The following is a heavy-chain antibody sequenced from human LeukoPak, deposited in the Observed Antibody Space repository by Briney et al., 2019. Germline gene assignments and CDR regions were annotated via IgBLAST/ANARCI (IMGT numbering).Heavy chain of an antibody. CDR2: IYHSGST. V-gene: IGHV4-30-2*02. CDR3: ATLYGDYADAFDI. CDR1: GGSISSGGYS. D-gene: IGHD4-17*01. J-gene: IGHJ3*02. Sequence: PSETLSLTCAVSGGSISSGGYSWSWIRQPPGKGLEWIGYIYHSGSTNYNPSLKSRVTISVDTSKNQFSLKLSSVTAADTAVYYCATLYGDYADAFDIWGQGTMVTVSS.